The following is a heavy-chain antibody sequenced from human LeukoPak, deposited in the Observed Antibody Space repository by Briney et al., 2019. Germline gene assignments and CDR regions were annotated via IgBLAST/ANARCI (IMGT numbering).Heavy chain of an antibody. CDR3: ARALSSTGGSYYFDS. D-gene: IGHD1-14*01. Sequence: GGSLGLSCIASGFTLSHHGMHWVRQPPGKGLEWVAFVRYDGSEKYYADSVEGRFTVSRDNSNNALDLQMNTLTVEDTAVYYCARALSSTGGSYYFDSWGQGTLVTVSS. CDR1: GFTLSHHG. V-gene: IGHV3-30*02. CDR2: VRYDGSEK. J-gene: IGHJ4*02.